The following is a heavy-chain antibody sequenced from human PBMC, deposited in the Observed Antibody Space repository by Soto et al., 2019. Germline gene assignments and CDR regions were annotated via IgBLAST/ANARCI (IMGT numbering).Heavy chain of an antibody. CDR2: IFLNDEK. J-gene: IGHJ5*02. D-gene: IGHD6-25*01. CDR1: GFSLSNAGLG. CDR3: SSPYSSGLFWFDP. Sequence: QVTVKESGPVLVKPTETLTLTCTVSGFSLSNAGLGVSWIRQPPGKALEWLAHIFLNDEKSYSTSLKSRLTISKDTSQSQVVRTMTIMGPGDTVTYYWSSPYSSGLFWFDPWGQGTLVTVSS. V-gene: IGHV2-26*01.